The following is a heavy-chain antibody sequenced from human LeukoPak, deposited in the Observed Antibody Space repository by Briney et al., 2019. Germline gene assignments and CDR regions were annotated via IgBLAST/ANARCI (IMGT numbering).Heavy chain of an antibody. CDR2: LYSAGAT. J-gene: IGHJ4*02. V-gene: IGHV3-53*01. CDR3: ASGGMGARKYYSDPFHY. Sequence: GGSLRLSCAASGFTVSSNYMSWVPQAPGKGLEWVSILYSAGATYYADSVRGRFTISRDSSKNTVCLQMNSLRAEDTAVYYCASGGMGARKYYSDPFHYWGQGTLVTVSS. D-gene: IGHD3-16*01. CDR1: GFTVSSNY.